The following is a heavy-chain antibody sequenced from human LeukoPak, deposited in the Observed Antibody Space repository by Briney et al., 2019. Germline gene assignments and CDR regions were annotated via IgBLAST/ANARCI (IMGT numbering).Heavy chain of an antibody. CDR2: IRHSDSNT. CDR3: AKRGNPTVGHHYLDV. Sequence: PGGSLRLSCAASGFTFSSSDMSWVRQAPGSGLEWVSSIRHSDSNTYYADSVMSRFTISRDNSKNTLYLQMNSLSAEDTALYYCAKRGNPTVGHHYLDVWGKGTTVSVSS. J-gene: IGHJ6*03. D-gene: IGHD1-1*01. V-gene: IGHV3-23*05. CDR1: GFTFSSSD.